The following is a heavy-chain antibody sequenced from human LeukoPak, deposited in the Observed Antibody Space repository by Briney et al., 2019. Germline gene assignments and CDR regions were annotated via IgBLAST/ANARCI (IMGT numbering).Heavy chain of an antibody. Sequence: SETLSLTCAVYGGSFSGYYWTWIRQPPGKGLEWIGEIIDTGSTKYNSSLKSRVTISVDTSKDQFSLSLDSVTAADTAVYYCARGLASGYPPIPFDYWGQGTLVTVSS. J-gene: IGHJ4*02. CDR2: IIDTGST. CDR3: ARGLASGYPPIPFDY. CDR1: GGSFSGYY. D-gene: IGHD3-3*01. V-gene: IGHV4-34*12.